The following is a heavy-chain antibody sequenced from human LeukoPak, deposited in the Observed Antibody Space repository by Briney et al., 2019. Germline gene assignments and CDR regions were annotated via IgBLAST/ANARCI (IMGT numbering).Heavy chain of an antibody. J-gene: IGHJ4*02. CDR3: ATELRYVGGYFDY. Sequence: GGSLRLSCAASGFTVRSKYMSWVRQAPGKGPEWVSVILIGDNTYYSDSVRGRFTISRDHSRNTLYLQMNNLRAEDTAVYYCATELRYVGGYFDYWGQGTLVTVSS. CDR2: ILIGDNT. V-gene: IGHV3-53*01. D-gene: IGHD3-9*01. CDR1: GFTVRSKY.